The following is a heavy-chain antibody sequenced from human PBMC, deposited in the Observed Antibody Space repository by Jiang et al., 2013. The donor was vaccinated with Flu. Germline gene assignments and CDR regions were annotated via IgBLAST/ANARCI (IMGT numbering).Heavy chain of an antibody. CDR2: INHSGST. D-gene: IGHD5-12*01. J-gene: IGHJ4*02. Sequence: LLKPSETLSLTCAVYGGSFSGYYWSWIRQPPGKGLEWIGEINHSGSTNYNPSLKSRVTISVDTSKNQFSLKLSSVTAADTAVYYCARAVGGYDWGPIDYWGQGTLVTVSS. V-gene: IGHV4-34*01. CDR3: ARAVGGYDWGPIDY. CDR1: GGSFSGYY.